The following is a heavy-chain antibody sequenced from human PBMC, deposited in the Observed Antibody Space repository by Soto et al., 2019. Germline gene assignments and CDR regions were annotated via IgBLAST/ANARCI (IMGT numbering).Heavy chain of an antibody. Sequence: GGSLSLSCAASGFTFSSYAMSWVRQAPGKGLEWVSAISGSGGSTYYADSVKGRFTISRDNSKNTLYLQMNSLRAEDTAVYYCAKGGRGITFGGVIAPFDYWGQGTLVTVSS. J-gene: IGHJ4*02. CDR1: GFTFSSYA. CDR3: AKGGRGITFGGVIAPFDY. CDR2: ISGSGGST. D-gene: IGHD3-16*02. V-gene: IGHV3-23*01.